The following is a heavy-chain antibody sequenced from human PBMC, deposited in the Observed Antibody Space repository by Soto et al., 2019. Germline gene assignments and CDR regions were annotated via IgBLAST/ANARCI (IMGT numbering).Heavy chain of an antibody. V-gene: IGHV4-59*01. CDR3: AGLQINYYYMDV. Sequence: QVQLQESGPGLVKPSETLSLTCTVSGGSISSYYWNWIRQPPGKGLEWIGDIYYSGSSTYNPSLKRRVTISVDMSRNQFSLRLSSVTAADTAVYYCAGLQINYYYMDVWGKGTTVTVSS. D-gene: IGHD1-1*01. CDR2: IYYSGSS. J-gene: IGHJ6*03. CDR1: GGSISSYY.